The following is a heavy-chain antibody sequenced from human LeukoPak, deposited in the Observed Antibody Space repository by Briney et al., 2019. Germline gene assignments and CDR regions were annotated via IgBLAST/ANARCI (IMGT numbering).Heavy chain of an antibody. CDR3: ARARQFTMVRGVITYYFDY. CDR1: GRSISSGGYS. Sequence: TLSLTCAVSGRSISSGGYSWSWIRQPPGKGLEWIGYIYHSGSTYYNTSLKSRVTISVDRSKNQFSLKLSSVTAADTAVYYCARARQFTMVRGVITYYFDYWGQGTLVTVSS. V-gene: IGHV4-30-2*01. J-gene: IGHJ4*02. D-gene: IGHD3-10*01. CDR2: IYHSGST.